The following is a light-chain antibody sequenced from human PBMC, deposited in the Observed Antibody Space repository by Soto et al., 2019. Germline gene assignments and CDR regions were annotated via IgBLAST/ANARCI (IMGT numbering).Light chain of an antibody. J-gene: IGLJ3*02. CDR1: SSNIGADFG. CDR2: VNT. CDR3: QSYDRSLSGWV. V-gene: IGLV1-40*01. Sequence: QSVLTQPPSVSGAPGQTITISCTGSSSNIGADFGVHWYQQLPGAAPKLVIFVNTNRPSGVPDRFSGSKSGTSASLAITGVQDEDEADYYCQSYDRSLSGWVFGTGTKLTVL.